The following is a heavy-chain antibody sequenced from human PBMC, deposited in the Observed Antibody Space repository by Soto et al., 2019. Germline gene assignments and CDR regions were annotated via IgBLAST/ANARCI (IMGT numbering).Heavy chain of an antibody. J-gene: IGHJ6*02. CDR1: GGTFSSYA. V-gene: IGHV1-69*13. Sequence: GASVKVSCKASGGTFSSYAISWVRQAPGQGLEWMGGIIPIFGTANYAQKFQGRVTITADESTSTAYMELSSLRSEDTAVYYCARGETPAYYYGSGSALDVWGQGTTVTVSS. CDR2: IIPIFGTA. CDR3: ARGETPAYYYGSGSALDV. D-gene: IGHD3-10*01.